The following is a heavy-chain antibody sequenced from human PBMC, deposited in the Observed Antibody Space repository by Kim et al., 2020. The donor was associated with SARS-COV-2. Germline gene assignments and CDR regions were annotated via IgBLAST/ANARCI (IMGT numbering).Heavy chain of an antibody. V-gene: IGHV4-39*01. CDR2: IYYTGTT. Sequence: SETLSLTCAVSGGSITSSTYFWGWIRQPPGKGLEWIGSIYYTGTTYYNPSLKSRVTMSVDKSKNHFSLNLTSVTAADTAVYYCSRQHWRTYTSASFPPEKWFDPWGPGTLVSVSS. D-gene: IGHD3-22*01. CDR3: SRQHWRTYTSASFPPEKWFDP. J-gene: IGHJ5*02. CDR1: GGSITSSTYF.